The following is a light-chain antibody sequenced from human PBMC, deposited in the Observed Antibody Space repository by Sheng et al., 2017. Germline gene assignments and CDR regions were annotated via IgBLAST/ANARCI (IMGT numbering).Light chain of an antibody. J-gene: IGLJ1*01. Sequence: QSVLTQPPSVSGAPGQRVTISCTGSSSNIGAGYDVHWYRQLPGTAPRLLIYRDIKRPSGVPDRFSGSTSDASASLAITGLQAEDEADYYCQSADNSLSDFVFGSGTKVTVL. CDR1: SSNIGAGYD. CDR3: QSADNSLSDFV. V-gene: IGLV1-40*01. CDR2: RDI.